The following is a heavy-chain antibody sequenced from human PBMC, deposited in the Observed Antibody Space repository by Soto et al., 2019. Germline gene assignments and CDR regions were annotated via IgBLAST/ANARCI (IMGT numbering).Heavy chain of an antibody. D-gene: IGHD2-2*01. CDR3: ARHGGRPETKDIVVVPAANRLYYYMDV. Sequence: GGSLRLSCAASGFTFSSYWMSWVRQAPGKGLEWVANIKQDGSEKYYVDSVKGRFTISRDNAKNSLYLQMNSLRAEDTAVYYCARHGGRPETKDIVVVPAANRLYYYMDVWGKGTTVTVSS. V-gene: IGHV3-7*01. J-gene: IGHJ6*03. CDR1: GFTFSSYW. CDR2: IKQDGSEK.